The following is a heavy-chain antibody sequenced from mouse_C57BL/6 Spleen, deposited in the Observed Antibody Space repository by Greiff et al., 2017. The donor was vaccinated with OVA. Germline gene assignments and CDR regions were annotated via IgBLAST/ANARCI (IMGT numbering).Heavy chain of an antibody. CDR3: AGGYSTHLDY. Sequence: DVKLVESGGGLVKPGGSLKLSCAASGFTFSDYGMHWVRQAPEKGLEWVAYISSGSSTIYYADTVKGRFTISRDNAKNTLFLQMTSLRSEDTAMYYCAGGYSTHLDYWGQGTTLTVSS. CDR2: ISSGSSTI. V-gene: IGHV5-17*01. J-gene: IGHJ2*01. D-gene: IGHD2-5*01. CDR1: GFTFSDYG.